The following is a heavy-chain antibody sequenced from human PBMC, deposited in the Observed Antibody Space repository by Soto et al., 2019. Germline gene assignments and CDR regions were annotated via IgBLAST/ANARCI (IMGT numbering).Heavy chain of an antibody. D-gene: IGHD3-10*01. CDR3: ARVVGSGSYYNYPHYYSYYGMDV. Sequence: QVQLVQSGAEVKKPGSSVKVSCKASGGTFSSYTISWVRQAPGQGLEWMGRIIPILGIANYAQKFQGRVTITADKSTSTAYMELSSLRSEDTAVYYCARVVGSGSYYNYPHYYSYYGMDVWGQGTTVTVSS. CDR2: IIPILGIA. V-gene: IGHV1-69*02. CDR1: GGTFSSYT. J-gene: IGHJ6*02.